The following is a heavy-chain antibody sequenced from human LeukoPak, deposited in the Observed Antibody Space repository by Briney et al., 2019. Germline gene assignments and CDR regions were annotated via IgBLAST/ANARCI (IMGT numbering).Heavy chain of an antibody. Sequence: GGSLRLSCAASGFTVSSNYMIWVRQPPGMGLEWVSVFYPGGTTYYADSVKGRFSISRDNSKNIVSLQMNSLRAEDTAVYYCAREGLVPDGFDLWGQGTMVTVSS. J-gene: IGHJ3*01. CDR1: GFTVSSNY. CDR3: AREGLVPDGFDL. V-gene: IGHV3-66*01. CDR2: FYPGGTT. D-gene: IGHD3/OR15-3a*01.